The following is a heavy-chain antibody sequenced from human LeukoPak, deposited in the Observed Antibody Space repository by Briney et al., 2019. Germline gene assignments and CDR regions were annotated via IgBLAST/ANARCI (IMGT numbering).Heavy chain of an antibody. V-gene: IGHV1-18*01. Sequence: GASVKVSCKASGYIFSSYGISWVRQAPGQGLEWMGWISGYGGNTKYSQRLQGRVSMTTDTSTSTAYMELRSLRSDDTAVYYCARDSLDCSTTSCHSFDPWGQGTLVTVSS. CDR2: ISGYGGNT. CDR3: ARDSLDCSTTSCHSFDP. CDR1: GYIFSSYG. J-gene: IGHJ5*02. D-gene: IGHD2-2*01.